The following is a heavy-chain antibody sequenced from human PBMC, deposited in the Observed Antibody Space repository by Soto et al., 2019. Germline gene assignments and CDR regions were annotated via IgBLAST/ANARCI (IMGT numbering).Heavy chain of an antibody. J-gene: IGHJ5*02. V-gene: IGHV1-18*04. Sequence: ASVKVSCKASGYTFTSFVITWVRQAPGQDLEWMGWISAYNGDTNYSPRLQGRITMTTDTSTSTVYMELKSLKSDDTAVYYCARDQEYSTSGLYWFDLWGQGTLVTVSS. D-gene: IGHD6-6*01. CDR3: ARDQEYSTSGLYWFDL. CDR2: ISAYNGDT. CDR1: GYTFTSFV.